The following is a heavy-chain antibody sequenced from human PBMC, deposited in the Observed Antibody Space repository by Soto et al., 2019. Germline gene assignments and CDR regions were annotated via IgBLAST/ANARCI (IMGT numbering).Heavy chain of an antibody. CDR2: MSSSSSYI. CDR3: ARGLPDGSGQYCDY. V-gene: IGHV3-21*01. D-gene: IGHD3-10*01. CDR1: GFTFSSYS. J-gene: IGHJ4*02. Sequence: EVQLVESGGGLVKPGGSLRLSCAASGFTFSSYSMNWVRQAPGKGLEWVSSMSSSSSYIYYGDSVKGRFTISRDNAENSLYLQMNSLRAEDTAVYYCARGLPDGSGQYCDYWGQGTLVTVSS.